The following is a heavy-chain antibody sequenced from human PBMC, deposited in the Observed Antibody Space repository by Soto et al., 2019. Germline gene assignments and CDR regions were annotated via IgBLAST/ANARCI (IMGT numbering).Heavy chain of an antibody. D-gene: IGHD6-13*01. Sequence: QVQLQESGPGLVKPSQTLSLTCTVSGGSISSGGYYWSWIRQHPGKGLEWIGYIYYSGSTYYNPSLKSRVTISVDTSKNQVARQRSSVTAAETAVYYCARAAHYSSTFRWFDPWGQGTLVTVSS. V-gene: IGHV4-31*03. CDR2: IYYSGST. J-gene: IGHJ5*02. CDR1: GGSISSGGYY. CDR3: ARAAHYSSTFRWFDP.